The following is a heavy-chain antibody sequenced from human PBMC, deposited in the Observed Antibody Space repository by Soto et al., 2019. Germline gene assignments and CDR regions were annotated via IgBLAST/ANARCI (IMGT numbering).Heavy chain of an antibody. D-gene: IGHD4-4*01. V-gene: IGHV3-21*01. CDR3: AREGINNYNEYSFDS. CDR1: GFTFSTYS. J-gene: IGHJ4*02. Sequence: EMHLVESGGGLVKPGGSLRLSCAASGFTFSTYSMNWVRQAPGKGLEWVTSVSGSGNYTHYADFLRGRFTISRDNAKTSLYLQMNSLRAEDTAVYYCAREGINNYNEYSFDSWGQGTVVTVSS. CDR2: VSGSGNYT.